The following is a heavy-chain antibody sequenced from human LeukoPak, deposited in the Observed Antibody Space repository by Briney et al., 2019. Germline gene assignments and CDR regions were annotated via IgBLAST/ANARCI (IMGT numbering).Heavy chain of an antibody. CDR2: ISDTGGRT. CDR3: AKRGVVIRVILVGFHKEAYYFDS. Sequence: GGSLRLSCAVSGVTLSNYGMTWVRQAPGKGLEWVAGISDTGGRTNYADSVKGRFTISRDNPKNTLYLQMNSLRAEDTAVYFCAKRGVVIRVILVGFHKEAYYFDSWGQGALVTVSS. J-gene: IGHJ4*02. D-gene: IGHD3-22*01. CDR1: GVTLSNYG. V-gene: IGHV3-23*01.